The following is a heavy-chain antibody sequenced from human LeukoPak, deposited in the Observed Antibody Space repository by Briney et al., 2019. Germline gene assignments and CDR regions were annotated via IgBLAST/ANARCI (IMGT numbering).Heavy chain of an antibody. D-gene: IGHD6-19*01. CDR3: AKVAGTGKFDY. CDR1: GFTFSSYA. Sequence: GGSLRLSCAASGFTFSSYAISWVRQAPGKGLEWVSGISGSGGSTYYTDSVKGRFTISKDNSKNMVFLQMNSLRAEDTAVYYCAKVAGTGKFDYWGHGTLVTVSS. J-gene: IGHJ4*01. CDR2: ISGSGGST. V-gene: IGHV3-23*01.